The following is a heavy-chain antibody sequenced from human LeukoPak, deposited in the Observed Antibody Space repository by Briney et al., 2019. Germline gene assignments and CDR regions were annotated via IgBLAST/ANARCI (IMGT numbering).Heavy chain of an antibody. CDR3: AKSDRGSCSGAICYSFDY. CDR2: ISGSDAGT. Sequence: GGSLRLSCAASGFTFSSYAMSWVRQAPGKGLEWVSAISGSDAGTYHAGSVKGRFTISRDNSKNTLSLQMNSLRAEDTAIYYCAKSDRGSCSGAICYSFDYWGQGTLVTVSS. CDR1: GFTFSSYA. D-gene: IGHD2-15*01. V-gene: IGHV3-23*01. J-gene: IGHJ4*02.